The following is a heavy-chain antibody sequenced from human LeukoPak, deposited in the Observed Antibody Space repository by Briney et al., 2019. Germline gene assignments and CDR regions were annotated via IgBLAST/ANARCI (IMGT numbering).Heavy chain of an antibody. J-gene: IGHJ6*02. D-gene: IGHD2-2*01. CDR2: IIPIFGTA. V-gene: IGHV1-69*13. CDR1: GGTFSSYA. Sequence: AASVKVSCKASGGTFSSYAISCVRQAPGQGLEWMGGIIPIFGTANYAQKFQGRVTITADESTSTGYMELSSLRSEDTAVYYCARGSSQPFDYYYGMDVWGQGTTVTVSS. CDR3: ARGSSQPFDYYYGMDV.